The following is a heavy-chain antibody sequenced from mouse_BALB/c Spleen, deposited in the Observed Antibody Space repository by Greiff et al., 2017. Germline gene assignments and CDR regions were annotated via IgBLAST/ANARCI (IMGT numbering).Heavy chain of an antibody. CDR1: GYSITSDYA. V-gene: IGHV3-2*02. CDR2: ISYSGST. D-gene: IGHD1-1*01. J-gene: IGHJ3*01. Sequence: EVHLVESGPGLVKPSQSLSLTCTVTGYSITSDYAWNWIRQFPGNKLEWMGYISYSGSTSYNPSLKSRISITRDTSKNQFFLQLNSVTTEDTATYYCASGSGAWFAYWGQGTLVTVSA. CDR3: ASGSGAWFAY.